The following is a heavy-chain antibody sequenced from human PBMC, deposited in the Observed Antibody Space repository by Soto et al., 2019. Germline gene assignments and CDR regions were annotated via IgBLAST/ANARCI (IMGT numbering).Heavy chain of an antibody. CDR3: ARKVLGSTSRPDWWYFEL. V-gene: IGHV3-23*01. D-gene: IGHD2-2*01. Sequence: EVQLLESGGGLVQPGGSLRLSCVGSGFTFINYAMNWVRQTPGKGLEWVSTISGGGHRTFDADTVKGRFNISKDNSKNTVNLQMNSLRADDTAVYYCARKVLGSTSRPDWWYFELWGRGTLVTVSS. CDR2: ISGGGHRT. CDR1: GFTFINYA. J-gene: IGHJ2*01.